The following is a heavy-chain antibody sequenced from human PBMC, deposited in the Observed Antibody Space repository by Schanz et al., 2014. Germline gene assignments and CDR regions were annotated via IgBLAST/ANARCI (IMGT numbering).Heavy chain of an antibody. D-gene: IGHD4-17*01. CDR2: IDGKSTTV. CDR1: GFTVSSNH. J-gene: IGHJ6*03. Sequence: VQLVESGGGVVQPGGSLRLSCAVSGFTVSSNHMSWVRQAPGKGLEWLSYIDGKSTTVYYADSVKGRFTVSRDNARNSLYLHMNTLGAEDTAVYYCARDGDRFYHNYYMDVWGKGTTVTVSS. V-gene: IGHV3-48*01. CDR3: ARDGDRFYHNYYMDV.